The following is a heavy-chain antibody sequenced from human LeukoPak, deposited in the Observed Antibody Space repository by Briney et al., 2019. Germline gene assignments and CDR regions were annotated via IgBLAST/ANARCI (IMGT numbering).Heavy chain of an antibody. CDR2: IKQDGSEK. V-gene: IGHV3-7*03. CDR3: ARWGGYDDDDYYFDY. D-gene: IGHD5-12*01. J-gene: IGHJ4*02. Sequence: GGSLRLSCAASGFTFSSYWMSWVRQAPGKGLEWVANIKQDGSEKYYVDSVKGRFTISRDNAKNSLYLQMNSLRSEDTAVYYCARWGGYDDDDYYFDYWGQGTLVTVSS. CDR1: GFTFSSYW.